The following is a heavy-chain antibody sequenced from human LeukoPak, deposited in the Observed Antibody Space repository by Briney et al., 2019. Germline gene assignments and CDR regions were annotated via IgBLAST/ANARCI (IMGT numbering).Heavy chain of an antibody. D-gene: IGHD1-26*01. V-gene: IGHV4-59*01. CDR3: ARDIVGATSY. CDR2: IYYSGST. J-gene: IGHJ4*02. Sequence: SETLSLTCTVSGGSISSYYWSWIRQPPGKGLEWIGYIYYSGSTNYNPSLKSRVTISVDTSKNQFSLKLSSVTAADTAVYYCARDIVGATSYWGQGTLVTVYS. CDR1: GGSISSYY.